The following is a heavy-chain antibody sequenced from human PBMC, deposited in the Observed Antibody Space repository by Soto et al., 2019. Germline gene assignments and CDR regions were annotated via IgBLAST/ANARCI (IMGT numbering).Heavy chain of an antibody. CDR1: GFTFRNYA. V-gene: IGHV3-23*01. Sequence: PGGSLRLSCAASGFTFRNYAMVWVRQAPGKGLEWVSLISPTGGGTYYADSVKGRFTISRDNSHNTLYLQVHSLTAEDTAVYYCAKDRRAGGNSAFYFDFWGQGAKVTVSS. D-gene: IGHD3-16*01. CDR2: ISPTGGGT. J-gene: IGHJ4*02. CDR3: AKDRRAGGNSAFYFDF.